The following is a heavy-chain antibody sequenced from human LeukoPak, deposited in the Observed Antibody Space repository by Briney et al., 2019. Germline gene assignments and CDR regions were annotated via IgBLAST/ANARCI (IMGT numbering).Heavy chain of an antibody. V-gene: IGHV3-48*03. CDR3: ARKYCSGSSCITGAYDI. D-gene: IGHD2-15*01. CDR1: GFTFSSYE. CDR2: LSSSGSSI. Sequence: PGGSLRLSCAASGFTFSSYEMSWVRQAPGKGLDWVSYLSSSGSSIHYADSVKGRFIISRDNAKNSLYLQMNSLRAEDTAVYYCARKYCSGSSCITGAYDIWGQGTMITVSS. J-gene: IGHJ3*02.